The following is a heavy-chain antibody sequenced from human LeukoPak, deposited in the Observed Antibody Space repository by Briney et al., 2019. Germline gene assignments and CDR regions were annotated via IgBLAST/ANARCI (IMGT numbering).Heavy chain of an antibody. D-gene: IGHD5-18*01. CDR2: IIPIFGAA. CDR3: ARGSPYSYGYYYYYYMDV. V-gene: IGHV1-69*13. Sequence: ASVKVSCKASGGTFSSYAISWGRQAPRQGLEWMGGIIPIFGAANYAQKFQGRVTITADESTSTAYMELSSLRSEDTAVYYCARGSPYSYGYYYYYYMDVWGKGTTVTVSS. CDR1: GGTFSSYA. J-gene: IGHJ6*03.